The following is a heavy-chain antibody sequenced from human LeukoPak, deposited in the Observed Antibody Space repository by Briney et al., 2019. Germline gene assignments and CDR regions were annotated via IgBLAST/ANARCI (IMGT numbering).Heavy chain of an antibody. CDR2: INHSGST. V-gene: IGHV4-34*01. J-gene: IGHJ4*02. Sequence: SETLSLTCAVYGGSFSGYYWSRIRRPPGKGLEWIGEINHSGSTNYNPSLKSRVTVSVDTSKNQFSLKLSSVTAADTAVYYCARSRSRPLLPPLPKSQYYFDYWGQGTLVTVSS. CDR1: GGSFSGYY. D-gene: IGHD2-21*01. CDR3: ARSRSRPLLPPLPKSQYYFDY.